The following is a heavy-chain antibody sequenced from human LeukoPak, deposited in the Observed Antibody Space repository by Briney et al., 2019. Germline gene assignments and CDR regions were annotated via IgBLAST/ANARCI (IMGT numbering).Heavy chain of an antibody. CDR3: ANLNYYDSSASDY. J-gene: IGHJ4*02. CDR1: GYTFTGYY. Sequence: ASVKVSCKASGYTFTGYYMHWVRQAPGQGLEWMGWINPNSGGTNYAQKFQGRVTMTRDTSISTAYMELSRLRSDDTAVYYCANLNYYDSSASDYWGQGTLVTVSS. CDR2: INPNSGGT. V-gene: IGHV1-2*02. D-gene: IGHD3-22*01.